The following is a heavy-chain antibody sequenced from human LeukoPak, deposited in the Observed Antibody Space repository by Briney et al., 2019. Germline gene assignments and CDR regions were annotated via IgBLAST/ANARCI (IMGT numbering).Heavy chain of an antibody. J-gene: IGHJ6*03. CDR1: GGSISSHY. CDR3: ASGQQLVPFPPYYYYYMDV. CDR2: IYYSGST. V-gene: IGHV4-59*11. Sequence: SETLSLTCTVSGGSISSHYWRWIRQPPGKGLEWIGYIYYSGSTNYNPSLKNRVIISVDTSKNQFSLKLSSVTAADTAVYYCASGQQLVPFPPYYYYYMDVWGKGTTVTVSS. D-gene: IGHD6-13*01.